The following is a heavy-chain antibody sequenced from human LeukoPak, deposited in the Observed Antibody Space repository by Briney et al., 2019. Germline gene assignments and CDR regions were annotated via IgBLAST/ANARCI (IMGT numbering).Heavy chain of an antibody. J-gene: IGHJ3*02. V-gene: IGHV1-2*02. Sequence: ASVKVSCKTSGYTFTGYYIQWVRQAPGQGLEWMGWINPNSGGANYAQKFQGRVTMTRDTSISTAYMELSRLRSDDTAVYYCARESPVSDAFDIWGQGTMVTVSS. CDR3: ARESPVSDAFDI. CDR2: INPNSGGA. CDR1: GYTFTGYY.